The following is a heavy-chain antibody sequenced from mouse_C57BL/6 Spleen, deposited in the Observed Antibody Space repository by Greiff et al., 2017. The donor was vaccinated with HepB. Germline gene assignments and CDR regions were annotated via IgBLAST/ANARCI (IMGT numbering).Heavy chain of an antibody. CDR1: GYTFTSYG. V-gene: IGHV1-81*01. CDR2: IYPRSGNT. CDR3: ARSPIYYGYDDYAMDY. J-gene: IGHJ4*01. D-gene: IGHD2-2*01. Sequence: VKLMESGAELARPGASVKLSCKASGYTFTSYGISWVKQRTGQGLEWIGEIYPRSGNTYYNEKFKGKATLTADKSSSTAYMELRSLTSEDSAVYFCARSPIYYGYDDYAMDYWGQGTSVTVSS.